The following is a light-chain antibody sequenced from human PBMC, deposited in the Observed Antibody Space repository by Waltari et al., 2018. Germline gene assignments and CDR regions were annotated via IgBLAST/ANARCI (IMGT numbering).Light chain of an antibody. J-gene: IGLJ3*02. Sequence: SSELTQDPAVSVALGQTVRITCQGDSLRTKYANWYQQKPGQAPILVIFGDRNRPSGIPERFSGSSSGDTASLTITGAQAEDDADYFCNSRDSGDAHWVFGGGTKLTVL. CDR1: SLRTKY. CDR3: NSRDSGDAHWV. CDR2: GDR. V-gene: IGLV3-19*01.